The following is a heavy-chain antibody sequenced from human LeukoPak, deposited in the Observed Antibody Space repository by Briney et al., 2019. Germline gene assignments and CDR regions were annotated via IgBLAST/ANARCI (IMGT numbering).Heavy chain of an antibody. D-gene: IGHD2-2*03. Sequence: PSETLSLTCAVSGGSISSNSYYWGWIRQPPGKGLEWIGSIYYSGSTYYNPSLKSRVTISVDTSKNQFSLKLSSVTAADTAVYYCARGLVGSESHGYCLQHWGQGTLVTVSS. CDR1: GGSISSNSYY. CDR2: IYYSGST. V-gene: IGHV4-39*01. J-gene: IGHJ1*01. CDR3: ARGLVGSESHGYCLQH.